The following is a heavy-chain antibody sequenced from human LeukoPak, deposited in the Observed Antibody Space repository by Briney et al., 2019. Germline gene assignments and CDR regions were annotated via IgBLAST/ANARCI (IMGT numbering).Heavy chain of an antibody. CDR3: AGGSYYGFDY. V-gene: IGHV3-30*03. Sequence: PGGPLRLSCAASGFTFSSYGMHWVRQAPGKGLEGVGVISYDGSNKYYADSVKGRFTISRDNSKNTLYLQMNSLRAEDTAVYYCAGGSYYGFDYWGQGTLVTVSS. D-gene: IGHD1-26*01. J-gene: IGHJ4*02. CDR2: ISYDGSNK. CDR1: GFTFSSYG.